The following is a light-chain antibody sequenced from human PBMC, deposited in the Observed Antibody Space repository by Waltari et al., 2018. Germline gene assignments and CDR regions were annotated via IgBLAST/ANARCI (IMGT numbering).Light chain of an antibody. J-gene: IGKJ1*01. Sequence: DIVMTQTPVSLSVTPGQSASISCKSSQSLLYTDGKTYFYWYLQKAGQPPQLLIYEISKRLSGVPERFSGSGSGTDFTLKSSRVEAEDVGVYYCMQTKQFPWTLGQGTKVEVK. V-gene: IGKV2D-29*01. CDR1: QSLLYTDGKTY. CDR2: EIS. CDR3: MQTKQFPWT.